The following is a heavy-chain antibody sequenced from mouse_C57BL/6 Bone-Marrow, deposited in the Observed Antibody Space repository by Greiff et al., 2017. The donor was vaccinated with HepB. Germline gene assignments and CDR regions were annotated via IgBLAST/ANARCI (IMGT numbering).Heavy chain of an antibody. D-gene: IGHD3-1*01. CDR2: IDPSDSYI. CDR1: GYTFTSYW. CDR3: ARRASRLSWFAY. V-gene: IGHV1-50*01. Sequence: QVQLQQPGAEFVKPGASVKLSCKASGYTFTSYWMQWVKQRPGQGLEWIGEIDPSDSYINYNQKFKGKATFTVDTSSSTAYMQLSSLTSEDSAVYYCARRASRLSWFAYWGQGTLVTVSA. J-gene: IGHJ3*01.